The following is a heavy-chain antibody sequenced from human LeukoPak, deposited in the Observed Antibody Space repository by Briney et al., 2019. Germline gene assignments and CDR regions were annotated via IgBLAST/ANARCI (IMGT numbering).Heavy chain of an antibody. CDR2: IKPDGSEI. Sequence: PGGSLRLSCAASGFTFSDYWMDRVRQAPGKGLEWVANIKPDGSEIYYVDAVKGRFTISRDNAKNSLYLQMNSLRAEDTAVYYCTRSLDYWGQGTLVTVSS. CDR3: TRSLDY. CDR1: GFTFSDYW. V-gene: IGHV3-7*02. J-gene: IGHJ4*02. D-gene: IGHD2-15*01.